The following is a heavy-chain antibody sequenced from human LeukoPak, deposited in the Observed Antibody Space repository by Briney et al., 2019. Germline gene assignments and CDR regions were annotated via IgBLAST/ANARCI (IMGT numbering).Heavy chain of an antibody. CDR2: IYTSGST. CDR3: ATESYYFDY. V-gene: IGHV4-61*02. Sequence: SETLSLTCTVSGGSISSGSYYWSWIRQPAGKGLEWIGRIYTSGSTNYNPSLKSRVTMSVDTSKNQFSLKLSSVTAADTAVYYCATESYYFDYWGQGTLVTVSS. J-gene: IGHJ4*02. CDR1: GGSISSGSYY.